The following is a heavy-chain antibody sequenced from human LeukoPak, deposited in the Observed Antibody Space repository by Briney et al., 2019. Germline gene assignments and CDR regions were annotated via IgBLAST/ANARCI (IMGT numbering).Heavy chain of an antibody. CDR1: GFTFSSYG. J-gene: IGHJ4*02. D-gene: IGHD2-8*02. Sequence: GGSLRLSCAASGFTFSSYGMSWVRQPPGKGLEWVSSIFPSGGEIHYADSVRGRFTISRDNSKSTLSLQMNSLRAEDTAIYYCATYRQVLLPFESWGQGTLVTVSS. V-gene: IGHV3-23*01. CDR2: IFPSGGEI. CDR3: ATYRQVLLPFES.